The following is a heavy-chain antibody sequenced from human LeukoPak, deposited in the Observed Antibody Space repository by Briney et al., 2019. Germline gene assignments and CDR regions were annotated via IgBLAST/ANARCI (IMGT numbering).Heavy chain of an antibody. CDR3: ARGFGKAAADVFGGYTMDV. J-gene: IGHJ6*02. Sequence: GVSLRLSCAASVFTVNSNYMSWVRQAPGKGLEWVSLIYTGGSTYYADSVRGRFTISRDNSKNTLYLQMNSLRPEDTAIYYCARGFGKAAADVFGGYTMDVWGQGTTVTVSS. V-gene: IGHV3-66*02. D-gene: IGHD6-13*01. CDR2: IYTGGST. CDR1: VFTVNSNY.